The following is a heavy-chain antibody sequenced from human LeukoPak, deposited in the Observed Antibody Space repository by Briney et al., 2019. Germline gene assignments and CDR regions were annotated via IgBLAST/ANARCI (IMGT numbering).Heavy chain of an antibody. Sequence: SLXXXLWSWGREXPGKGVEGSVYIYNRCSTNYNPSLNSRLPISVDTSTTQLPLELSSVTAADTAVYFCARREYSYDHGMDVWGQGTTVTVSS. J-gene: IGHJ6*02. CDR2: IYNRCST. CDR1: SLXXXL. D-gene: IGHD5-18*01. CDR3: ARREYSYDHGMDV. V-gene: IGHV4-59*08.